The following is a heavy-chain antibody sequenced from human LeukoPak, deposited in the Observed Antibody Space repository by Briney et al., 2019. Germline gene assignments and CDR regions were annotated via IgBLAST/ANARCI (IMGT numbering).Heavy chain of an antibody. Sequence: PSETLSLTCAVSGDSMRSYYWSWIRQPPGEALEWIGYVYYSGSTNYNPSLKSRVTMSVDTSKSQFSLMLTSVTAADTAVYYCARHLYYYDDIDLWGQGTLVTVSS. CDR3: ARHLYYYDDIDL. J-gene: IGHJ5*02. CDR1: GDSMRSYY. D-gene: IGHD3-22*01. V-gene: IGHV4-59*08. CDR2: VYYSGST.